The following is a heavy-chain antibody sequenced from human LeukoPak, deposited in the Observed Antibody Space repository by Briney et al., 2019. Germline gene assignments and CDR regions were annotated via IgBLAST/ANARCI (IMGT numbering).Heavy chain of an antibody. J-gene: IGHJ3*02. CDR2: INPNSGGT. V-gene: IGHV1-2*02. D-gene: IGHD4/OR15-4a*01. CDR1: GYTFTGYY. CDR3: ARALTLDDAFDI. Sequence: ASVKVSCKASGYTFTGYYMHWVRQAPGQGLEWMGWINPNSGGTNYAQKFQGRVTMTRDTSISTAYMELSRLRSDDTAVYYCARALTLDDAFDIWGQGTMVTVSS.